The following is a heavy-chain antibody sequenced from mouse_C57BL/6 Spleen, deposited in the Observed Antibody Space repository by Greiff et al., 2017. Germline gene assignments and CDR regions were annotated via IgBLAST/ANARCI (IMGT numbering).Heavy chain of an antibody. V-gene: IGHV1-84*01. Sequence: QVQLQQSGPELVKPGASVKISCKASGYTFTDYYINWVKQRPGQGLEWIGWIYPGSGNTKYNEKFKDKATLTADKSSSTAYMQLSSLTYVDAAVYYFSRSCYCSSYGWFAYWRQGTLVTVSA. CDR2: IYPGSGNT. CDR1: GYTFTDYY. D-gene: IGHD1-1*01. CDR3: SRSCYCSSYGWFAY. J-gene: IGHJ3*01.